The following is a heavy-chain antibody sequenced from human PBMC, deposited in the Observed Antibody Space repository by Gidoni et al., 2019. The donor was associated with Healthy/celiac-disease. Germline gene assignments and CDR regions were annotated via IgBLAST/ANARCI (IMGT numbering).Heavy chain of an antibody. D-gene: IGHD6-13*01. J-gene: IGHJ4*02. CDR2: ISGSGGST. V-gene: IGHV3-23*01. CDR1: GFPFSSYA. Sequence: EVQLLESGGGLVQPGGSLRLSCAASGFPFSSYAMSWVRQAPGKGLEWVSAISGSGGSTYYADSVKGRFTISRDNSKNTLYLQMNSLRAEDTAVYYCAKRPSWGIAATGTYFDYWGQGTLVTVSS. CDR3: AKRPSWGIAATGTYFDY.